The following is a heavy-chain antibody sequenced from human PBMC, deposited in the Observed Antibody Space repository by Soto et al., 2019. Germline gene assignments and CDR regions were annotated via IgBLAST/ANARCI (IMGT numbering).Heavy chain of an antibody. J-gene: IGHJ4*02. Sequence: EVQLLESGGGLVQPGGSLRLSCAASGFTFTTYAMSWVRQAPDNGLEWVSSISRSGDSTYYADSVKGRLTISRDNSTHTLYLQMNSLRGEDTAVYYCAFSYHCDYWGQRTLVTVSS. CDR1: GFTFTTYA. CDR2: ISRSGDST. CDR3: AFSYHCDY. V-gene: IGHV3-23*01.